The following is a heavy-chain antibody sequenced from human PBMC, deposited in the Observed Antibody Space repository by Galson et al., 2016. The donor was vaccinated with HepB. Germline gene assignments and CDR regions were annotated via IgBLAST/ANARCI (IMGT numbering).Heavy chain of an antibody. CDR3: ARLPGTGYWYFDL. J-gene: IGHJ2*01. CDR2: MYHRGTT. V-gene: IGHV4-31*03. CDR1: GGSISSSSYY. Sequence: TLSLTCTVSGGSISSSSYYWGWIRQLPGKGLEWIGYMYHRGTTYYNPSLKSRVTMSVDTYENQFSLKLSSLTAADTAMYYCARLPGTGYWYFDLWGRGTLVTVSS. D-gene: IGHD6-13*01.